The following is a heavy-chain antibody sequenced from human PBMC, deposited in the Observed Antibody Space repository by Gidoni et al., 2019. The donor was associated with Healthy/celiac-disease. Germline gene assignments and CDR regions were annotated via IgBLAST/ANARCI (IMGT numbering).Heavy chain of an antibody. CDR2: ISWNSGSI. D-gene: IGHD6-19*01. J-gene: IGHJ4*02. V-gene: IGHV3-9*01. CDR1: GFTFDDYA. Sequence: EVQLVESGGGLVQPGRSLRLSCAASGFTFDDYAMHWVRQAPGKGLDWVSGISWNSGSIGYAESVKGRFTISRDNAKNSLYLQMNSLRAEDTALYYCAKDMEGIAVAGPDYWGQGTLVTVSS. CDR3: AKDMEGIAVAGPDY.